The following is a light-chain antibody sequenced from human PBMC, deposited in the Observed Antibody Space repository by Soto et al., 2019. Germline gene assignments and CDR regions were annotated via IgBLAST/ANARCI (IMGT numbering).Light chain of an antibody. CDR1: SSNVGSYDL. CDR3: CSYAASNTLI. V-gene: IGLV2-23*02. CDR2: EVT. Sequence: QSALTQPASVSGSPGQSITISCTGTSSNVGSYDLVSWDQQHPGKAPKLLIYEVTKRPSGVSNRFSGSKSGNTASLTISGLQAEDEADYACCSYAASNTLIFGGGTTLTVL. J-gene: IGLJ2*01.